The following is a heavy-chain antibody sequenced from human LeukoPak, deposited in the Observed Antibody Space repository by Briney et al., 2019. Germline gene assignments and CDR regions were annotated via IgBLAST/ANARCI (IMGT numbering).Heavy chain of an antibody. CDR1: GFTFSSYA. V-gene: IGHV3-23*01. CDR2: ISGSGAST. Sequence: GGSLRLSCAASGFTFSSYATSWVRQAPGKGLEWVSAISGSGASTYYADSVKGRFTISRDNSKNTLYLQMNSLRAEDTAVYYCARDTYYYDSSGYYYGWGQGTLVTVSS. J-gene: IGHJ4*02. D-gene: IGHD3-22*01. CDR3: ARDTYYYDSSGYYYG.